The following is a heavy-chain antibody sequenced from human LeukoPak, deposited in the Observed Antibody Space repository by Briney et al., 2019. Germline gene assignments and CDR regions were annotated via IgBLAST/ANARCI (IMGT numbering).Heavy chain of an antibody. CDR2: ISGSGGST. CDR1: GFTFSSYA. Sequence: GGSLRLSCAASGFTFSSYAMSWVRQAPGKGLEWVSAISGSGGSTYYADSVKGRFTISRDNSKNTLYLQMNSLRGEDTAVYYCARCLLYLWNRNFYYYMDVWGKGTTVTVSS. D-gene: IGHD1-14*01. V-gene: IGHV3-23*01. CDR3: ARCLLYLWNRNFYYYMDV. J-gene: IGHJ6*03.